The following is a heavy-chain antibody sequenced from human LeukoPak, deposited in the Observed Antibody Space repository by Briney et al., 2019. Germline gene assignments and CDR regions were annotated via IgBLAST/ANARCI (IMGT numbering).Heavy chain of an antibody. CDR1: GFTFSSYG. CDR3: ATGATTVTTGPWGWYFDL. CDR2: IWYDGSNK. V-gene: IGHV3-33*01. Sequence: GGSLRLSCAASGFTFSSYGMHWVRQAPGKGLEWVAVIWYDGSNKYYADSVKGRFTISRDNSKNTLYLQMNGLRAEDTAVYYCATGATTVTTGPWGWYFDLWGRGTLVTVSS. J-gene: IGHJ2*01. D-gene: IGHD4-17*01.